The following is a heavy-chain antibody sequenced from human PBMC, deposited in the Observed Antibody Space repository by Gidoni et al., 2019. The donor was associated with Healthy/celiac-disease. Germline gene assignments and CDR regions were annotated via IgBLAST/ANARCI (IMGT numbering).Heavy chain of an antibody. CDR3: ARVVYSSSPDFDY. V-gene: IGHV4-4*07. CDR1: GGAISSYS. Sequence: QVQLQESGPGLVKPSETLSLTGTVSGGAISSYSWSWLRQPAGKGLEWIGRIYTRGSTNYTPSLKCRVPMSVDTSKNQFSLKLSSVTAADTAVYYCARVVYSSSPDFDYWGQGTLVTVSS. J-gene: IGHJ4*02. CDR2: IYTRGST. D-gene: IGHD6-6*01.